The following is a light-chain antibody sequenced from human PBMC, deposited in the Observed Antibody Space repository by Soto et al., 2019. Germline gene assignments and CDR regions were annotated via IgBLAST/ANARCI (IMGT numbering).Light chain of an antibody. J-gene: IGKJ3*01. CDR3: QQYGSSPLIT. Sequence: EIVLTQSPGTLSLSPGERATLSCRASQSVSSSSLAWYQQRPGQAPRLLIHGASSRATGIPDRFSGSGSGTDFTLTISRLEPEDFAVYYCQQYGSSPLITFGPGTKVDIK. CDR2: GAS. CDR1: QSVSSSS. V-gene: IGKV3-20*01.